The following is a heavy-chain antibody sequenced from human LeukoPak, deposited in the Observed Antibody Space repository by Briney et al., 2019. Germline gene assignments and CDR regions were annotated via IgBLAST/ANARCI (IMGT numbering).Heavy chain of an antibody. CDR3: ARDCSSTSCYKDSLDY. V-gene: IGHV4-39*07. D-gene: IGHD2-2*02. J-gene: IGHJ4*02. CDR2: IYYSGST. CDR1: GGSISSSSYY. Sequence: SETLSLTCTVSGGSISSSSYYWGWIRQPPGKGLEWIGSIYYSGSTYYNPSLKSRVTISVDTSKNQFSLKLSSVTAADTAVYYCARDCSSTSCYKDSLDYWGQGTLVTVSS.